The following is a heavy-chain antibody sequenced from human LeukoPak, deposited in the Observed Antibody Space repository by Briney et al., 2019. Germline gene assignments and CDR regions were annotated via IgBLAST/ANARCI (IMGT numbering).Heavy chain of an antibody. Sequence: GESLKISCKGSGYSFTSYWIGRVRQMPGKGLEWMGIIYPGDSDTRYSPSFQGQVTISADKSISTAYLQWSSLKASDTAMYYCARSSMVRGVLNWFDPWGQGTLVTVSS. J-gene: IGHJ5*02. CDR2: IYPGDSDT. CDR1: GYSFTSYW. CDR3: ARSSMVRGVLNWFDP. D-gene: IGHD3-10*01. V-gene: IGHV5-51*01.